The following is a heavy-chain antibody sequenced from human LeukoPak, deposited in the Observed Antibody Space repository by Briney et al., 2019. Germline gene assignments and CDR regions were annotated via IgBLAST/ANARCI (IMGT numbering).Heavy chain of an antibody. D-gene: IGHD3-22*01. CDR2: INPNSGGT. J-gene: IGHJ4*02. CDR3: ARSPGYAPITMID. V-gene: IGHV1-2*02. Sequence: ASVKVSCRASGNTFTGYYMLWVRQAPGQGLEWMGWINPNSGGTNYAQKFQGRVTMTRDTSISTAYMELSRLTSDDTAVYYCARSPGYAPITMIDWGQGTLVTVSS. CDR1: GNTFTGYY.